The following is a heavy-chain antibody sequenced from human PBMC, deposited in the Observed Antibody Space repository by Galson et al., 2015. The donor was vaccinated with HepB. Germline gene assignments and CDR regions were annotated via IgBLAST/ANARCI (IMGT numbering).Heavy chain of an antibody. D-gene: IGHD6-13*01. CDR2: IYYSGST. V-gene: IGHV4-39*01. CDR3: ASPRPAARRGGFDY. CDR1: GGSISSSSYY. Sequence: SETLSLTCTVSGGSISSSSYYWGWIRQPPGKGLEWIGSIYYSGSTYYNPSLKSRVTISVDTSKNQFSLKLSSVTAADTAVYYCASPRPAARRGGFDYWGQGTLVTVSS. J-gene: IGHJ4*02.